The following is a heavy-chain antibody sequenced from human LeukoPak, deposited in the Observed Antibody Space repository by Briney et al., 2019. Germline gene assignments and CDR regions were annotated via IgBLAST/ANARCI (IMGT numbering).Heavy chain of an antibody. CDR2: ISGSGSTI. CDR3: ARKSSYGFV. Sequence: GGSLRLSCAASGFTFSNYEMNWVRQAPGKGLEWVSYISGSGSTIYYADSVKGRFTISRDNAKNSLYLQMNSLRAEDTAVYYCARKSSYGFVWGQGTLVTVSS. CDR1: GFTFSNYE. V-gene: IGHV3-48*03. J-gene: IGHJ4*02. D-gene: IGHD5-18*01.